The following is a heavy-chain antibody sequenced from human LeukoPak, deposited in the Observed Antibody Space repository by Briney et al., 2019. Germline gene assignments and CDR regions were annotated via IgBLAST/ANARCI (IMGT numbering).Heavy chain of an antibody. CDR2: INPNSGGT. V-gene: IGHV1-2*02. D-gene: IGHD3-22*01. CDR1: GYTFTGYY. Sequence: ASVKVPCKASGYTFTGYYMHWVRQAPGQGLEWMGWINPNSGGTNYAQKFQGRVTMTRDTSISTAYMELSRLRSDDTAVYYCARDQDTTYYYDSSANLDYWGQGTLVTVSS. CDR3: ARDQDTTYYYDSSANLDY. J-gene: IGHJ4*02.